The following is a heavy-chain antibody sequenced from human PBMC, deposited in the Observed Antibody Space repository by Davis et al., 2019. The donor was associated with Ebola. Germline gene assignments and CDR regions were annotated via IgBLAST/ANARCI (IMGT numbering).Heavy chain of an antibody. V-gene: IGHV3-30*18. CDR3: AKDPGPGD. CDR2: ISYDGSDK. J-gene: IGHJ4*02. Sequence: GESLKISCAASGFTFSSYGMHWVRQAPGKGLEWVAVISYDGSDKYYADSVKGRFTISRDNSRDTLYLQMNSLRAEDTAVYYCAKDPGPGDWGQGTLVTVSS. D-gene: IGHD3-10*01. CDR1: GFTFSSYG.